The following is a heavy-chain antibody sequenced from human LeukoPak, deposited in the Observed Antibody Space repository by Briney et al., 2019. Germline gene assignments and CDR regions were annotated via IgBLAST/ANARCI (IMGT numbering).Heavy chain of an antibody. CDR1: GYTFTGHY. D-gene: IGHD2-21*02. Sequence: ASVKVSCKASGYTFTGHYIHSVRHTPGQALEWMGWINPNSGGTNYAQKFQGRVTMTRDTSITTAYMELRRLRSDDTAVYYCARSYCGGDCPASGMDVRGQGTTVTVSS. CDR2: INPNSGGT. CDR3: ARSYCGGDCPASGMDV. J-gene: IGHJ6*02. V-gene: IGHV1-2*02.